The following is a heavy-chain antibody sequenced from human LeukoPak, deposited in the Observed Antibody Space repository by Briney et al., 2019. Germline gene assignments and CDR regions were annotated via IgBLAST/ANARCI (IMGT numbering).Heavy chain of an antibody. CDR2: INWNGGST. J-gene: IGHJ3*02. D-gene: IGHD1-26*01. Sequence: GGSLRLSCAASGFTFDDYGMSWVRHAPGKGLEWVSGINWNGGSTGYADSVKGRFTISRDNAKNSLYLQMNSLRAEDTAVYYCARASSLSQRAFDIWGQGTMVTVSS. CDR3: ARASSLSQRAFDI. CDR1: GFTFDDYG. V-gene: IGHV3-20*04.